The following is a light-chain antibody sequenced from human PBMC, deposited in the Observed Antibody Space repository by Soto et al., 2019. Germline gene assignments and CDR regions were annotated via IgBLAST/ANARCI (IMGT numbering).Light chain of an antibody. Sequence: DIQMTQSPSSLSASVGDRVTITCQASQDIDNYLNWYQQKPGKAPKLLFYDASNLETGVPSRFSGSGSGTYFTLTISSLQPEDIATYYCQQYESLLYTFGQGTKLEIK. CDR3: QQYESLLYT. J-gene: IGKJ2*01. V-gene: IGKV1-33*01. CDR1: QDIDNY. CDR2: DAS.